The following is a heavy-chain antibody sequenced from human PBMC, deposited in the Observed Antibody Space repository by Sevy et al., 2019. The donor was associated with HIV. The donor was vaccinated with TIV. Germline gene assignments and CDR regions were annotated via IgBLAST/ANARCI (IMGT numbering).Heavy chain of an antibody. V-gene: IGHV3-23*01. CDR2: LSFGCGEI. J-gene: IGHJ4*02. CDR1: GFTFSKYS. CDR3: AREGCTKPHDY. D-gene: IGHD2-8*01. Sequence: GGSLRLSCAASGFTFSKYSMSWVRQPPGKGLEWVSTLSFGCGEINHADSVKGRFTISRDNSKNSLKLQMNNLRAEDTAVYYCAREGCTKPHDYWGQGTLVTVSS.